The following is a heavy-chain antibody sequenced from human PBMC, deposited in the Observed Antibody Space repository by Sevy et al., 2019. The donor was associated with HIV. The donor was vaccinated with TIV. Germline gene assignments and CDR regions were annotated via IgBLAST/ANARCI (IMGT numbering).Heavy chain of an antibody. CDR3: AKDGYKPSVGDENYYYYYMDV. D-gene: IGHD1-20*01. CDR1: GFTFSSYA. Sequence: GGSLRLSCAASGFTFSSYAMSWVRQAPGKGLEWVSAISGSGGSTYYADSVKGRFTIARDNSKNTMYLQMNSVRAEGTAVYYCAKDGYKPSVGDENYYYYYMDVWGKGTTVTVSS. CDR2: ISGSGGST. J-gene: IGHJ6*03. V-gene: IGHV3-23*01.